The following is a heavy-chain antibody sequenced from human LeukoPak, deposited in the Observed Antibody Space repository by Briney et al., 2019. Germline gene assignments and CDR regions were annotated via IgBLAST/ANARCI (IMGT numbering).Heavy chain of an antibody. Sequence: SETLSLTCSVSGGSISSYYWSWIRQPPGKGLEWIGNIDYSGTTNYNPSLKSRVTISVDTSKNQFSLKLSSVTAADTAVYFCAGVVVGVTFDYWGQGTLVTVSS. D-gene: IGHD3-16*01. V-gene: IGHV4-59*01. CDR1: GGSISSYY. CDR2: IDYSGTT. J-gene: IGHJ4*02. CDR3: AGVVVGVTFDY.